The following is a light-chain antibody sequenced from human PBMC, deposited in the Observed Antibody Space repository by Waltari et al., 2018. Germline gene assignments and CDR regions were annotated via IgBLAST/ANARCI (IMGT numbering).Light chain of an antibody. CDR1: ESVLYSSNNKNH. CDR2: WAS. V-gene: IGKV4-1*01. CDR3: QQYYNTPLT. J-gene: IGKJ4*01. Sequence: DTVMTQSPESLAVSLGERATIICKSSESVLYSSNNKNHLAWYQQKPGQPPKLLIYWASTRKSGVPDRFSGSGSETDFTLTVSSLQAEDVAVYYCQQYYNTPLTFGGGTKVEIK.